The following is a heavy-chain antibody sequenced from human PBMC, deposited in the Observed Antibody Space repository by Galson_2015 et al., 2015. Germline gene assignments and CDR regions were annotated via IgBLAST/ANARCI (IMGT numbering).Heavy chain of an antibody. D-gene: IGHD2-2*02. Sequence: SLRLSCAASGFTFSNAWMSWVRQAPGRGLEWVGRIKSKTDGGIIEYAAPVKGRFTISRDDSKDTLYLQMNSLKTEDTAVYYCSTGVPLRGYCSSTSCYTPDCWGQGTLVTASS. V-gene: IGHV3-15*01. CDR1: GFTFSNAW. J-gene: IGHJ4*02. CDR3: STGVPLRGYCSSTSCYTPDC. CDR2: IKSKTDGGII.